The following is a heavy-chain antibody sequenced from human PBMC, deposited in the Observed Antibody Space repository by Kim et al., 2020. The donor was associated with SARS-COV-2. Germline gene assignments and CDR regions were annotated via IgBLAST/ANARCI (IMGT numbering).Heavy chain of an antibody. V-gene: IGHV3-30*03. D-gene: IGHD3-22*01. CDR2: ISNDGRTY. CDR1: GFIVSSCD. J-gene: IGHJ6*01. CDR3: ATDPYDSIGRYSYY. Sequence: GGSLRLSCAASGFIVSSCDMHWVRQAPGKGLEWVAVISNDGRTYYAADSVKGRFVISSNNSKNMLFLQMNSLSAEETALYCSATDPYDSIGRYSYY.